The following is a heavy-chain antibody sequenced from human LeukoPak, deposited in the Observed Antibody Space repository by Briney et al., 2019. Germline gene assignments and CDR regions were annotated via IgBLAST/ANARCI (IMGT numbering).Heavy chain of an antibody. Sequence: GGSLRLSCAASGFTFSSYAMHWVRQAPGKGLEWVAVISYDGSNKYYADSVRGRFTISRDNSKNTLYLQMNSLRAEDTAVYYCARDQLLWFGEFTKFDYWGQGTLVTVSS. CDR1: GFTFSSYA. D-gene: IGHD3-10*01. V-gene: IGHV3-30-3*01. CDR3: ARDQLLWFGEFTKFDY. J-gene: IGHJ4*02. CDR2: ISYDGSNK.